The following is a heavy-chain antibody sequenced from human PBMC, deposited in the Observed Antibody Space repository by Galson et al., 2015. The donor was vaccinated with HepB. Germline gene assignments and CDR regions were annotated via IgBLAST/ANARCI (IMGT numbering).Heavy chain of an antibody. CDR3: ARAGIDYDFWSGYTYWYFDL. CDR2: ISSSSSYI. J-gene: IGHJ2*01. CDR1: GFTFSSYS. V-gene: IGHV3-21*01. Sequence: SLRLSCAASGFTFSSYSMNWVRQAPGKGLEWVSSISSSSSYIYYADSVKGRFTISRDNAKNSLYLQMNSLRAEDTAVYYCARAGIDYDFWSGYTYWYFDLWGRGTLVTVSS. D-gene: IGHD3-3*01.